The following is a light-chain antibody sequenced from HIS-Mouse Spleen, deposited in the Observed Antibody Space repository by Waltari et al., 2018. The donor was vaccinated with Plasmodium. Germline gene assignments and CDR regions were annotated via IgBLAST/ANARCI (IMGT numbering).Light chain of an antibody. CDR2: EGS. V-gene: IGLV2-23*03. CDR3: CSYAGSSTFVV. Sequence: QSALTQPASVYGSPAQSITISCTGPSCDAGGYNLVSWYQQHPGKAPKLMIYEGSKRPSGVSNRCSGSKSGNTASLTISGLQAEDEADYYCCSYAGSSTFVVFGGGTKLTVL. CDR1: SCDAGGYNL. J-gene: IGLJ2*01.